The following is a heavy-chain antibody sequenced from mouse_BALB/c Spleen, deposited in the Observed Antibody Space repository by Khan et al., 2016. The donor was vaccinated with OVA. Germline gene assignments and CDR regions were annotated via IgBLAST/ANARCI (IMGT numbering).Heavy chain of an antibody. V-gene: IGHV1S132*01. CDR3: ARGYFGNYEFVY. D-gene: IGHD2-1*01. CDR2: IFPGTGTT. Sequence: QVQLQQSGAELVKPGASVKLSCKTSGYTFTNYWIQWIKQRPGQGLGWIGQIFPGTGTTDYNQNFKGKATLTVDTSSNTAYMHLSSLTSEDSAVYFCARGYFGNYEFVYWGPGTLVTVSP. J-gene: IGHJ3*01. CDR1: GYTFTNYW.